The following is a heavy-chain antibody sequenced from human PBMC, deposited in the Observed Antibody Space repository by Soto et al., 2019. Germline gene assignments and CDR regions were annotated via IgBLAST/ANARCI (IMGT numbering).Heavy chain of an antibody. CDR1: GFTFSRYA. J-gene: IGHJ4*02. CDR3: AVLRFLEWSTYFDY. CDR2: ISGSGTST. D-gene: IGHD3-3*01. V-gene: IGHV3-23*01. Sequence: EVQLLESGGGLVQPGGSLRLSCAVSGFTFSRYAMNWVRQAPGKGLEWVSAISGSGTSTYYTESMKGRFTISRDNSKNTLYLKMKSLRAEDTALYDCAVLRFLEWSTYFDYWGQGSLVTVSS.